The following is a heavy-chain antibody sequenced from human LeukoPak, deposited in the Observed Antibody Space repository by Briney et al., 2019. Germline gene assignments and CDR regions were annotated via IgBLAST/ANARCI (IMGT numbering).Heavy chain of an antibody. J-gene: IGHJ6*04. CDR2: IYYSGST. CDR3: ARQVLWSLDV. CDR1: GGSISSYY. V-gene: IGHV4-59*08. D-gene: IGHD5-18*01. Sequence: SETLSLTCTVSGGSISSYYWSWIRQPPGKGLEWIGYIYYSGSTNYNPSLKSRVTISVDTSKNQFSLKLSSVTTADTAVYYCARQVLWSLDVWGKGTTVTVSS.